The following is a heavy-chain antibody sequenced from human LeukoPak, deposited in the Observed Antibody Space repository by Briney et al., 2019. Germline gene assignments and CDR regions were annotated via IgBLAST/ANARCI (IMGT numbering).Heavy chain of an antibody. J-gene: IGHJ4*02. CDR2: ISYDGSNK. D-gene: IGHD5-12*01. Sequence: GGSLRLSCAASGFTFSSYAMHWVRQAPGKGLEWVAVISYDGSNKYYADPVKGRFTISRDNSKNTLYLQMNSLRAEDTAVYYCARDHIVATIALDYWGQGTLVTVSS. CDR1: GFTFSSYA. CDR3: ARDHIVATIALDY. V-gene: IGHV3-30*04.